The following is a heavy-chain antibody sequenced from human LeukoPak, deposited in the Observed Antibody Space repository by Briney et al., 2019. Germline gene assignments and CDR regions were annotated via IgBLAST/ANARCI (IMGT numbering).Heavy chain of an antibody. CDR3: ARADYGDSPSFYYYYYMDV. CDR2: IYTTGGTSGST. D-gene: IGHD4-17*01. CDR1: GGSISSGNYY. Sequence: SETLSLTCTVSGGSISSGNYYWSWIRQPAGKGLEYIGRIYTTGGTSGSTYYNPSLKSRVTISVDTSKNQFSLKLSSVTAADTAVYYCARADYGDSPSFYYYYYMDVWGKGTTVTVSS. V-gene: IGHV4-61*02. J-gene: IGHJ6*03.